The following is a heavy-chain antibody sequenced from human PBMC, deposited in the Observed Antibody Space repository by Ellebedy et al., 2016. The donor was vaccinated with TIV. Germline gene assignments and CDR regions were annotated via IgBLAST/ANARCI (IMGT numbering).Heavy chain of an antibody. CDR2: INHSGST. Sequence: GSLRLXCTVSGGSISSSSYYWGWIRQPPGKGLEWIGEINHSGSTNYNPSLKSRVTISVDTSKNQFSLKLSSVTAADTAVYYCARGLVVVAASYYFDYWGQGTLVTVSS. V-gene: IGHV4-39*07. CDR3: ARGLVVVAASYYFDY. CDR1: GGSISSSSYY. D-gene: IGHD2-15*01. J-gene: IGHJ4*02.